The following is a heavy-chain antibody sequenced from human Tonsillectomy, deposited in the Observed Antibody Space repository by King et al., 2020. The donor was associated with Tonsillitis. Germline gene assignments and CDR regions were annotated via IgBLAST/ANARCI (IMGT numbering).Heavy chain of an antibody. V-gene: IGHV3-49*04. D-gene: IGHD3-3*01. Sequence: DVQLVESGGGLVQPGRSLRLSCTASGFTFGDYAMSWVRQAPGKGLEWVGCIRSKAYGGTTEYAASVKGRFTISRDDSKSIAYLQMNSLKTEDTAVYYCTRVPRWSTLYAFDIWGQGTMVTVSS. J-gene: IGHJ3*02. CDR1: GFTFGDYA. CDR3: TRVPRWSTLYAFDI. CDR2: IRSKAYGGTT.